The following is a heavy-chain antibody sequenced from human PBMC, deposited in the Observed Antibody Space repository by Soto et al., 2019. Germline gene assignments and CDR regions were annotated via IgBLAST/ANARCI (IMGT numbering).Heavy chain of an antibody. J-gene: IGHJ4*02. Sequence: QITLKESGPTLVRPTQTLTLTCAFSGFSLSTSGVGVGWIRQPPGKALEWLAVIYWDDSKHYSPSLRSRLTITKDACKNQVVLTITNMDPMDTGTYYCAHKGPEDWPLDYWGQGTLVTVSS. CDR2: IYWDDSK. CDR3: AHKGPEDWPLDY. V-gene: IGHV2-5*02. CDR1: GFSLSTSGVG. D-gene: IGHD3-9*01.